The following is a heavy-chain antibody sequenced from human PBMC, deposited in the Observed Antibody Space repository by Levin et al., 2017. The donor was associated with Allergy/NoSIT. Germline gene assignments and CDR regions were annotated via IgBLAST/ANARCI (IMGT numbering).Heavy chain of an antibody. CDR3: VNHIGGSTRDS. J-gene: IGHJ5*01. V-gene: IGHV4-30-4*01. Sequence: SETLSLTCTVSGGSISDVNYYWSWVRQPPGKGLEWIGYIYYSGSTYYNPSLKSRVAMSVDTSKNQFSLKLGSVTAADTAVYYCVNHIGGSTRDSWGQGALVTVSS. CDR1: GGSISDVNYY. D-gene: IGHD1-7*01. CDR2: IYYSGST.